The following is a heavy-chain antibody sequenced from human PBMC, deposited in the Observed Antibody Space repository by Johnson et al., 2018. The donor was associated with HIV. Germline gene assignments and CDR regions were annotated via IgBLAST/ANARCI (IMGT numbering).Heavy chain of an antibody. D-gene: IGHD3-3*02. Sequence: VQLVESGGGLVKPGGSLRLSCAASGFTFSNAWMSWVRQAPGKGLEWVGRIKSKTDGGTTDYAAPVKGRFTISRDDSKNTLYLQMNSLRVEDTAVYYCAKDRITQGIYDAFDIWGQGTVVTVSS. CDR3: AKDRITQGIYDAFDI. V-gene: IGHV3-15*01. CDR1: GFTFSNAW. CDR2: IKSKTDGGTT. J-gene: IGHJ3*02.